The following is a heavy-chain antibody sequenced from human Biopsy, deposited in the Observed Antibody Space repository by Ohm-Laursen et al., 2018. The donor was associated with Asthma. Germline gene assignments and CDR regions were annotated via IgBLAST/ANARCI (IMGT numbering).Heavy chain of an antibody. CDR1: GFTFRSYG. V-gene: IGHV3-30*19. Sequence: SLRLSCAASGFTFRSYGMHWVRQAPGKGLEWVAVISYDGSNKYYADSVKGRFTISRGNSKNTLYLQMNSLRAEDTAVYYCARDKPSHIDYYYGMDVWGQGTTVTVSS. CDR2: ISYDGSNK. CDR3: ARDKPSHIDYYYGMDV. J-gene: IGHJ6*02.